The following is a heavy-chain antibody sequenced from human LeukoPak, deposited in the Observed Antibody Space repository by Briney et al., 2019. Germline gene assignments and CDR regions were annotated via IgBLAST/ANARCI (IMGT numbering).Heavy chain of an antibody. Sequence: GESLKISCKGSGYSFTSYWIGWVRQMPGKGLEWMGIIYPGDSDTRYSPSFQRQVTISADMSISTAYLQWSSLKASDTAMYYCPRRPIYSSSSKPFDYWGQGTLVTVSS. CDR3: PRRPIYSSSSKPFDY. V-gene: IGHV5-51*01. CDR1: GYSFTSYW. D-gene: IGHD6-13*01. J-gene: IGHJ4*02. CDR2: IYPGDSDT.